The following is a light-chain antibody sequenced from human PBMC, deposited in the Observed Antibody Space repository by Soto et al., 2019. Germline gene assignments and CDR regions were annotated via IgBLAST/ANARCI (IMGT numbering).Light chain of an antibody. J-gene: IGLJ2*01. CDR2: DGS. Sequence: QSALTQPASVSGSPGQSITISCTGTSSDVGTYNLVSWYQQHPGKAPKLMIFDGSERPSGFSSRFSASKSGNTASLTISGLQAEDEADYYCCSYADSNTLVFGGGTKVTVL. V-gene: IGLV2-23*01. CDR3: CSYADSNTLV. CDR1: SSDVGTYNL.